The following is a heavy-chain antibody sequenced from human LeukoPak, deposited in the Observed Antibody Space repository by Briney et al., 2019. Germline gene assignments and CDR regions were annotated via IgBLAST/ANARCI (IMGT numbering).Heavy chain of an antibody. Sequence: GASVKVSCKASGYTFTSYVMHWVRQAPGQGLEWMGIINPSGGSTSYAQKFQGRVTMTRDTSTSTVYMELSSLRSEDTAVYYCAREPASGYDSPVYYYYGMDVWGQGTTVTVSS. CDR2: INPSGGST. D-gene: IGHD5-12*01. J-gene: IGHJ6*02. CDR3: AREPASGYDSPVYYYYGMDV. CDR1: GYTFTSYV. V-gene: IGHV1-46*01.